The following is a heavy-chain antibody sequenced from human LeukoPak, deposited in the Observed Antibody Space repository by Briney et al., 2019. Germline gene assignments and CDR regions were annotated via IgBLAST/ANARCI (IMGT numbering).Heavy chain of an antibody. Sequence: SETLSLTCTVSGGSFTTNYWSWIRQPPGKGLEWIGCIYYSGNTNYNPSLKSRVTISVDTPKNQFSLKLSSVTAADMAVYFCARPYSSSARGAFDIWGRGTMVTVSS. CDR1: GGSFTTNY. CDR2: IYYSGNT. J-gene: IGHJ3*02. V-gene: IGHV4-59*01. D-gene: IGHD3-22*01. CDR3: ARPYSSSARGAFDI.